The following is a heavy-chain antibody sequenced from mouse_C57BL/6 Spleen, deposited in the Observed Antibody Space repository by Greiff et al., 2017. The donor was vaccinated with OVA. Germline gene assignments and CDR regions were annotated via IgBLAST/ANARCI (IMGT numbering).Heavy chain of an antibody. Sequence: VQLQQPGAELVKPGASVKMSCKASGYTFTSYWITWVKQRPGQGLEWIGDIYPGSGSTNYNEKFKSKATLTVDTSSSTAYMQLSSLTSEDSAVYYCARGYDGYYVLAYWGQGSLVTVSA. D-gene: IGHD2-3*01. V-gene: IGHV1-55*01. CDR3: ARGYDGYYVLAY. J-gene: IGHJ3*01. CDR2: IYPGSGST. CDR1: GYTFTSYW.